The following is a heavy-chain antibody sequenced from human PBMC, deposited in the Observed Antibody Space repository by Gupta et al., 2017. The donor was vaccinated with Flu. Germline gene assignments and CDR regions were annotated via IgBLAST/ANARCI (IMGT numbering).Heavy chain of an antibody. CDR1: SSYY. V-gene: IGHV4-39*01. Sequence: SSYYWGWIRQPPGKGLEWIGSIYYSGNVYYNPSLKSRVTISVDTSKNQFSLRLSSVTAADTAVYYCATTGEWEPHEGYWGQGTLVTVSS. CDR3: ATTGEWEPHEGY. CDR2: IYYSGNV. J-gene: IGHJ4*02. D-gene: IGHD1-26*01.